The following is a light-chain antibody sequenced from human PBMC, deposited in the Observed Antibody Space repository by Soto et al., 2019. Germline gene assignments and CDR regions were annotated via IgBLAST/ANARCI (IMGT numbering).Light chain of an antibody. CDR3: QQYGISPYT. J-gene: IGKJ2*01. CDR1: QSVRSTY. Sequence: ELVLTQSPGTLSLSPGERATLSCRAGQSVRSTYLAWYQQKRGQAPRLLIYGASSRPGGIPDKFSGSGSGTDFTLIISRLEPEDFAVYYCQQYGISPYTFGQGTKLEIK. V-gene: IGKV3-20*01. CDR2: GAS.